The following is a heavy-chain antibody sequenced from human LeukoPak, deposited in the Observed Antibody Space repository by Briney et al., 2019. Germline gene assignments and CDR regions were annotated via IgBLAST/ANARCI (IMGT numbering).Heavy chain of an antibody. D-gene: IGHD3-3*01. J-gene: IGHJ5*02. CDR1: GYTFTSYG. CDR3: AGGGSTIFGVVIRRRWFDP. Sequence: ASVKVSCKASGYTFTSYGISWVRQAPGQGLEWMGWISAYNGNTNYAQKLQRRVTMTTDTSTSTAYMELSSLRSEDTAVYDCAGGGSTIFGVVIRRRWFDPWGQGTLVTVSS. V-gene: IGHV1-18*01. CDR2: ISAYNGNT.